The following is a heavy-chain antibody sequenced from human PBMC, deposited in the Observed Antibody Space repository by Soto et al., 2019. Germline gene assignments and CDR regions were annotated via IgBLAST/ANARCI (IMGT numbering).Heavy chain of an antibody. J-gene: IGHJ4*02. Sequence: SETLSLTCTVSGGSIYRSGYNWGWIRQPPGRGLEWIGNIDYNGVTYSNPSLKSRVTISRDTSKNQFSLKLTSVTAADTALYYCGKVLVGATGHTDSDSWGPGTLVTVSS. CDR2: IDYNGVT. D-gene: IGHD2-15*01. V-gene: IGHV4-39*01. CDR1: GGSIYRSGYN. CDR3: GKVLVGATGHTDSDS.